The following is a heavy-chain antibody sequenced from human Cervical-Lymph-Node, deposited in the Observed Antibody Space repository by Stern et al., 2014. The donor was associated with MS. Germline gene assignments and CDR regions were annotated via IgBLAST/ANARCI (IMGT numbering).Heavy chain of an antibody. Sequence: VQLLESGGGVVQPGGSLRLSCAASGFTFSSYAMPWVRQAPGKGLEWVAVISYDGSNKYYADSVKGRFTISRDNSKNTLYLQMNSLRAEDTAVYYCARVHPCSSTSCDDYWGQGTLVTVSS. J-gene: IGHJ4*02. CDR3: ARVHPCSSTSCDDY. D-gene: IGHD2-2*01. V-gene: IGHV3-30*04. CDR2: ISYDGSNK. CDR1: GFTFSSYA.